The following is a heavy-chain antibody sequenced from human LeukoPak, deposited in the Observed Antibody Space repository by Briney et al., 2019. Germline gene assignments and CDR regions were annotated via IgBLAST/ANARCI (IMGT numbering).Heavy chain of an antibody. Sequence: ASVKVSCKASGYTFTTYGISWVRQAPGQGLEWMGWINAYNGNTKYAQKVQGRVTMTTDTSTSTAYMELRSLRSDDTAVYYCARDPVSSSWYSYYYYGMDVWGQGTTVTVSS. CDR1: GYTFTTYG. J-gene: IGHJ6*02. CDR2: INAYNGNT. CDR3: ARDPVSSSWYSYYYYGMDV. V-gene: IGHV1-18*01. D-gene: IGHD6-13*01.